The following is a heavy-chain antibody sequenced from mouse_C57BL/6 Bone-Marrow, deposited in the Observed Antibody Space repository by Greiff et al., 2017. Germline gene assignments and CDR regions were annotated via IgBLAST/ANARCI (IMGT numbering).Heavy chain of an antibody. CDR1: GFTFSDYY. Sequence: DVKLVESGGGLVQPGGSLKLSCAASGFTFSDYYMYWVRQTPEKRLEWVAYISNGGGSTYYPDTVKGRFTISRDNAKNTLYLQMSRLKSEDTAMYYCAGYDYDFLLFAYWGQGTLVTVSA. CDR2: ISNGGGST. V-gene: IGHV5-12*01. J-gene: IGHJ3*01. D-gene: IGHD2-4*01. CDR3: AGYDYDFLLFAY.